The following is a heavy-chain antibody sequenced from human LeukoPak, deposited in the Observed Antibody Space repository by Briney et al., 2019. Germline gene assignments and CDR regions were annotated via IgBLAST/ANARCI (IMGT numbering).Heavy chain of an antibody. Sequence: ASVKVSCKASGYIFTSYPIHWVRQAPGQRLEWMGWINTGNGNTKYSQKFEGRVTVTRDTSATAAYMELSSLRSEDTAVYYCARERWHCSYSVYYYALDVWGQGTTVTVSS. D-gene: IGHD2-15*01. CDR3: ARERWHCSYSVYYYALDV. J-gene: IGHJ6*02. CDR1: GYIFTSYP. CDR2: INTGNGNT. V-gene: IGHV1-3*04.